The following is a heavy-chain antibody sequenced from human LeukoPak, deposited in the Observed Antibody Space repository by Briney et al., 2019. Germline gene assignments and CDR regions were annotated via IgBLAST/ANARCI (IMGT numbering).Heavy chain of an antibody. CDR1: GYTFTSYG. V-gene: IGHV1-18*01. CDR3: ARDQSPYYDFWSGRPHWFDP. CDR2: ISAYNGNT. Sequence: ASVKVSCKASGYTFTSYGISWVRQAPGQGLEWMGWISAYNGNTNYAQKLQGRVTMTTDTSTSTAYVELRSLRSDDTAVYYCARDQSPYYDFWSGRPHWFDPWGQGTLVNVSS. J-gene: IGHJ5*02. D-gene: IGHD3-3*01.